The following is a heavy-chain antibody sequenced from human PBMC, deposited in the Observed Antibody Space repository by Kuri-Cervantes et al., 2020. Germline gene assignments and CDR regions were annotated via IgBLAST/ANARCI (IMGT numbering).Heavy chain of an antibody. CDR2: ISSSSSYI. CDR3: ARLVSSGPDW. Sequence: GESLKISCAASGFTFSSYSVNWVRQAPGKGLEWGSSISSSSSYIYYADSVKGRFTISRDNAKNSLYLQMNSLRDEDTAVYYCARLVSSGPDWWGQGTLVTVSS. J-gene: IGHJ4*02. D-gene: IGHD6-19*01. CDR1: GFTFSSYS. V-gene: IGHV3-21*01.